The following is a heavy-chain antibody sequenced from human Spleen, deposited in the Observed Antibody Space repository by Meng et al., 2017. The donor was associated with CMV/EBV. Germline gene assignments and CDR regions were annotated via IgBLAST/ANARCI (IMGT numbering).Heavy chain of an antibody. J-gene: IGHJ4*02. V-gene: IGHV3-21*01. CDR3: ARDRGIASAGTGFDY. CDR2: ISTSSSYI. CDR1: GFTFSTYS. Sequence: GSLRLSCVASGFTFSTYSLNWVRQAPGNGLEWVSSISTSSSYIYYADSVKGRFTISRDNAKNSLFLHMNSLRAEDTAVYYCARDRGIASAGTGFDYWGQGTLVTVSS. D-gene: IGHD6-13*01.